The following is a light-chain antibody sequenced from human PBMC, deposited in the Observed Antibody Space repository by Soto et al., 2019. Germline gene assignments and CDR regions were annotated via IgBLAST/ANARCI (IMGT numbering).Light chain of an antibody. CDR2: DAF. J-gene: IGKJ4*01. CDR1: QNINNK. Sequence: EIMMPQSPAALSVSPGERATLSCRASQNINNKIAWYQQKPGRAPRLLMSDAFTRATGIPARFSGSGSGTEFTLTISSLQSEDFAVYYCQQYNNWPLGFGGGTKVDIK. CDR3: QQYNNWPLG. V-gene: IGKV3-15*01.